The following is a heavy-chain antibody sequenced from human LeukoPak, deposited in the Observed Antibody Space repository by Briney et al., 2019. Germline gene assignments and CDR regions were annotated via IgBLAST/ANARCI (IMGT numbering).Heavy chain of an antibody. J-gene: IGHJ3*02. Sequence: SETLSLTCTVSGVSVSSSSYYWGWIRQPPGKGMEWIGSIRYSGSTYYNPSLKSRVTISVDTSKNQFSLKLSSVTAADTAVYYCASGYCGSACQLGGVDMWGQGTVVTVSS. V-gene: IGHV4-39*07. CDR2: IRYSGST. CDR1: GVSVSSSSYY. CDR3: ASGYCGSACQLGGVDM. D-gene: IGHD2-21*02.